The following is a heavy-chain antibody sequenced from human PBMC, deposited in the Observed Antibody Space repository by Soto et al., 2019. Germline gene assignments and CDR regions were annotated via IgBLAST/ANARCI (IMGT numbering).Heavy chain of an antibody. D-gene: IGHD2-2*01. CDR1: GYTFTTFW. CDR3: ATLFGITTNCDSWFDP. Sequence: GEYLKISCTGFGYTFTTFWISWVRQMPGKGLGWIGRINRRDSYVNYSQSFQGHVSIFLDTSISSAYLQCGSLKASDTAMYYRATLFGITTNCDSWFDPWGQGTLVTVSS. J-gene: IGHJ5*02. V-gene: IGHV5-10-1*01. CDR2: INRRDSYV.